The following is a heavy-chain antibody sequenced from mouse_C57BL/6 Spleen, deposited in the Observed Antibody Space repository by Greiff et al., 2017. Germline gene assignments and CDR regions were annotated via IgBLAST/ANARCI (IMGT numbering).Heavy chain of an antibody. Sequence: VQLQQSGPELVKPGASVKISCKASGYAFSSSWMNWVKQRHGKGLEWIGRIYPGDGDTNYNGKFKGKATLTADKSSSTAYMQLSSLTSEDSAVYFCARGAYYSNYENAMDYWGQGTSVTVSS. CDR3: ARGAYYSNYENAMDY. CDR2: IYPGDGDT. J-gene: IGHJ4*01. CDR1: GYAFSSSW. V-gene: IGHV1-82*01. D-gene: IGHD2-5*01.